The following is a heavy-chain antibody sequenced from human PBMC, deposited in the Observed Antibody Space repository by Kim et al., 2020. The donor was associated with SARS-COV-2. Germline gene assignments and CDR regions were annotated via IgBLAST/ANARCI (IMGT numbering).Heavy chain of an antibody. Sequence: ASVKVSCKTSGYTFTDYRISWVRQAPGQGLEWVGWISAQTGDADYAPKLQGRVTMTTDTSTTTAYLKLSSLRSDDSAVYYCARGYNSGDWGQGTLVTVSS. CDR2: ISAQTGDA. CDR3: ARGYNSGD. V-gene: IGHV1-18*01. D-gene: IGHD1-1*01. CDR1: GYTFTDYR. J-gene: IGHJ4*02.